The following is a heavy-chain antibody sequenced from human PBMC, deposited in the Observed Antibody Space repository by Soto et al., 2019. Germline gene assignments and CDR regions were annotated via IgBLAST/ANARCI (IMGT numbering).Heavy chain of an antibody. J-gene: IGHJ4*02. D-gene: IGHD3-10*01. CDR1: GGPISSSSYY. CDR3: ARQWVLSGGINS. CDR2: IYYSGST. Sequence: QLQLQESGPGLVKPSETLSLTCTVSGGPISSSSYYWGWIRQPPGKGLEWIGSIYYSGSTYYNPSLKSRVTISVDTSKNQFSLKLSSVTAADTAVYYCARQWVLSGGINSWGQGTLVTVSS. V-gene: IGHV4-39*01.